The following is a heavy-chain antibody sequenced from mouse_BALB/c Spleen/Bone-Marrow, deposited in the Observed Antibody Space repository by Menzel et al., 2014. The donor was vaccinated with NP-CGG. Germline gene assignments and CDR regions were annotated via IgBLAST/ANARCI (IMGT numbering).Heavy chain of an antibody. CDR1: GFSLTNYG. J-gene: IGHJ4*01. V-gene: IGHV2-6-1*01. Sequence: VMLVESGPGLVAPSQSLSITCTISGFSLTNYGVHWVRQPPGKGLEWLVVIWSDGSTTYNSALKSRLSISKDNSKSPVFLKKNSLQTDNTAMCYCDRHRYYAMDYWGQGTSVTVSS. CDR2: IWSDGST. CDR3: DRHRYYAMDY.